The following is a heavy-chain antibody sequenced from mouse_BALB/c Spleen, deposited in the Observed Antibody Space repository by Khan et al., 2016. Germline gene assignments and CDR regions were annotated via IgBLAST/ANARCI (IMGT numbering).Heavy chain of an antibody. CDR3: ARTARIKY. D-gene: IGHD1-2*01. Sequence: EVELVESGPGLVKPSQSLSLTCTVTGYSITSGYGWNWIRQFPGNKLEWMGYISYSGSTNYNPSLKSRISITRDTYKNQFFLQLHSVTNEDTATYYCARTARIKYWGQGTTLTVSS. J-gene: IGHJ2*01. CDR2: ISYSGST. CDR1: GYSITSGYG. V-gene: IGHV3-2*02.